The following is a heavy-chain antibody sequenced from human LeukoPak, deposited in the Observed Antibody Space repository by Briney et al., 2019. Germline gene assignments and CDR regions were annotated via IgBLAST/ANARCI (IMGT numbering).Heavy chain of an antibody. D-gene: IGHD6-19*01. CDR1: GGTFSSYA. CDR2: IIPIFGTA. V-gene: IGHV1-69*06. Sequence: ASVKVSCKASGGTFSSYAISWVRQAPGQGLEWMGRIIPIFGTANYAQKFQGRVTITADKSTSTAYMELSSPRSEDTAVYYCARDEGIAVAGTSPGSYHYYYMDVWGKGTTVTVSS. CDR3: ARDEGIAVAGTSPGSYHYYYMDV. J-gene: IGHJ6*03.